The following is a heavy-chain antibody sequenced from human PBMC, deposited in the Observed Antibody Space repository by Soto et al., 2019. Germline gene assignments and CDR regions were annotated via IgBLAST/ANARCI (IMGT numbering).Heavy chain of an antibody. J-gene: IGHJ5*02. CDR2: MNPNTGNT. CDR1: GYTFTSSD. Sequence: QVPLVQSGAEVEKPGASVKVSCKASGYTFTSSDINWVRQATGQGLEWMGWMNPNTGNTGYAQKFQGRITLTRSTSISTAYLELSSLNSDDSAVYYCARGASPWGQGTLVTVSS. V-gene: IGHV1-8*01. CDR3: ARGASP.